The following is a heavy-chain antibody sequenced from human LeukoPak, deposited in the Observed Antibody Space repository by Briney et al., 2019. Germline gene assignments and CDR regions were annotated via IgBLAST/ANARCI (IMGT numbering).Heavy chain of an antibody. CDR3: ARHAAFAEYQSHLTHFDY. D-gene: IGHD2-2*01. CDR2: IYHSGRT. V-gene: IGHV4-59*08. CDR1: GGSISSYY. Sequence: ASETLSLTCTVSGGSISSYYWSWIRQPSGKGLEWIGYIYHSGRTNYSPSLRSRVTISVDTSKNQFSLKLSSVTAADTAVYYCARHAAFAEYQSHLTHFDYWGQGTLVTVSS. J-gene: IGHJ4*02.